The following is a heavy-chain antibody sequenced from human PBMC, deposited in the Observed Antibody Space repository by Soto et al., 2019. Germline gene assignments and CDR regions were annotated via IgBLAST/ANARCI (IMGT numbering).Heavy chain of an antibody. CDR3: AREALSTVPPS. V-gene: IGHV3-21*01. Sequence: EVHLVESGGGLVNPGGSPRLSCAASGFTFSAYSMNWVRQAPGKGLEWVSSISSSSGYISYADSVKGRFTISRDNPRNSLYLQMNSLRAEDTAVYYCAREALSTVPPSWGQGTLVTVSS. CDR1: GFTFSAYS. J-gene: IGHJ5*02. CDR2: ISSSSGYI. D-gene: IGHD1-1*01.